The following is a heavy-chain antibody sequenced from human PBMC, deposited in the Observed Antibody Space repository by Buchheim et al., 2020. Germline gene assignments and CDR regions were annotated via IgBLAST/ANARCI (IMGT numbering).Heavy chain of an antibody. CDR1: GGSISSGGYS. V-gene: IGHV4-30-2*01. D-gene: IGHD2-2*01. J-gene: IGHJ4*02. Sequence: QLQLQESGSGLVKPSQTLSLTCAVSGGSISSGGYSWSWIRQPPGKGLEWIGYIYHSGNTYYNPSLKSRVTISVDRSKNQFSLKLSSVTAADTAVYYCARGVTGYCSSTSCPTYYFDYWGQGTL. CDR2: IYHSGNT. CDR3: ARGVTGYCSSTSCPTYYFDY.